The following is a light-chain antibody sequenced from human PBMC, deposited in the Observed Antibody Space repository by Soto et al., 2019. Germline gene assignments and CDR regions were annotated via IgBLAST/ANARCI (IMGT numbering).Light chain of an antibody. J-gene: IGKJ1*01. Sequence: DIQMTQSPSTLSASIGDRVTITCRASQSIGSWLAWYQQKPGKAPKLLIYDVSSLDSGVPSRFSGSGSGTEFTLTISRLQPDDLATYYCQEYYTFSRTFGQGTKVEI. CDR1: QSIGSW. CDR3: QEYYTFSRT. V-gene: IGKV1-5*01. CDR2: DVS.